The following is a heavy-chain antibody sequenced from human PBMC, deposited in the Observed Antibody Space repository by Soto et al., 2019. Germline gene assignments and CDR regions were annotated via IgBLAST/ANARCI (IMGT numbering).Heavy chain of an antibody. CDR2: ISYDGSKK. J-gene: IGHJ4*02. Sequence: PGGSLRLSCAASGFTFVKYGIHWVRQAPGKGLEWVAVISYDGSKKHYAGSVRGRSTISRDNSKNTVHLQMNSLRPEDTAVYYCAKARAPWSVTTAFDYWGQGTLGTV. CDR3: AKARAPWSVTTAFDY. D-gene: IGHD4-17*01. V-gene: IGHV3-30*18. CDR1: GFTFVKYG.